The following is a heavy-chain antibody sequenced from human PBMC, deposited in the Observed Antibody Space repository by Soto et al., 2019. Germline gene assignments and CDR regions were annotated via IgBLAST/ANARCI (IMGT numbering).Heavy chain of an antibody. V-gene: IGHV1-2*04. D-gene: IGHD1-26*01. CDR2: INPNSGGT. CDR3: VRDPWSSPQRLLDY. J-gene: IGHJ4*02. CDR1: GYTFTGYY. Sequence: ASVKVSCKASGYTFTGYYMHWVRQAPGQGLEWMGWINPNSGGTNYAQKFQGWVTMTRDTSISTAYMELSRLRSDDTAVYYCVRDPWSSPQRLLDYWGQGTLVTVSS.